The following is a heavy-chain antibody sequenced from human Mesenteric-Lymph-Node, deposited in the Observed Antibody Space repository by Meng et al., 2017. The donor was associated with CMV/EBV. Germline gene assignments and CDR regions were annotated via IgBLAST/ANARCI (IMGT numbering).Heavy chain of an antibody. Sequence: GESLKISCKSSGYTFSDYYIHWVRQAPGQGLEWVGWIDHKRGVTNYAHKFQGRVTIARDTSIMTTYMELSRLTADDTAVYYCAKDGLKDSSGYFYDYWGQGTLVTVSS. CDR1: GYTFSDYY. CDR3: AKDGLKDSSGYFYDY. V-gene: IGHV1-2*02. D-gene: IGHD3-22*01. CDR2: IDHKRGVT. J-gene: IGHJ4*02.